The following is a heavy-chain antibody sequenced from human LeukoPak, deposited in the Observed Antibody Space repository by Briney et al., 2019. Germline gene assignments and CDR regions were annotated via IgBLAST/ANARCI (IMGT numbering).Heavy chain of an antibody. V-gene: IGHV6-1*01. CDR1: GDSVSSNSVA. J-gene: IGHJ6*02. Sequence: SQTLSLTCAISGDSVSSNSVAWNWIRQSPSRGLEWLGRTYYRSHWYNDYAVAVKSRITINPDTSRNQFSLQLNSVIPEDTAVYYCARARITGTSSYYYGVDVWGQGTTVTVS. D-gene: IGHD1-7*01. CDR2: TYYRSHWYN. CDR3: ARARITGTSSYYYGVDV.